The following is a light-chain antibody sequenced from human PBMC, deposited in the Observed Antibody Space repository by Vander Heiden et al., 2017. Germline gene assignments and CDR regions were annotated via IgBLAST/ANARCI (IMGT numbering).Light chain of an antibody. CDR3: NSRDRSGNHPHVV. Sequence: SSELTHDPAVSVALGQTVRITCQGDSLRSYYASWYQQKPGQAPVLVIYGKNNRPSGIPERFSGSSSGNTASLSITGAQAEDEADFYCNSRDRSGNHPHVVFGGGTKLTVL. CDR2: GKN. J-gene: IGLJ2*01. V-gene: IGLV3-19*01. CDR1: SLRSYY.